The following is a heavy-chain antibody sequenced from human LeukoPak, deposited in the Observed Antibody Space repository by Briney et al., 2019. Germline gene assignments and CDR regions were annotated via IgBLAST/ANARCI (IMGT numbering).Heavy chain of an antibody. CDR3: NTRMVRGNYFDY. J-gene: IGHJ4*02. V-gene: IGHV3-15*01. CDR2: IKSKSDGETT. D-gene: IGHD3-10*01. CDR1: GSTLSNAW. Sequence: PGGSLRLSCAASGSTLSNAWESWVRQAPGKGLEWVGHIKSKSDGETTNYAAPVKGRFTISRDDSKNTLYLHMNSLKNEDTAIYYCNTRMVRGNYFDYWGQGTLVTVSS.